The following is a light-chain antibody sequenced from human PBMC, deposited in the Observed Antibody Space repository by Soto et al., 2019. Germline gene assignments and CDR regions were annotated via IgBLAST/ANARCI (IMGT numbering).Light chain of an antibody. Sequence: SSMSGSVGDSENITCRASQGIRTDLGWYQQKPGKAPKVLIFGASTLQSGVPSRFSGSGSGTDFTLTISCLQAEDFAVYYCQRYGSALPITVGQGTRLEIK. CDR2: GAS. J-gene: IGKJ5*01. CDR3: QRYGSALPIT. CDR1: QGIRTD. V-gene: IGKV1-6*01.